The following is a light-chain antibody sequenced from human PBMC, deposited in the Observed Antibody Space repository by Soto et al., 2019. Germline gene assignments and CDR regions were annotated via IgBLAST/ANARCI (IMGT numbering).Light chain of an antibody. Sequence: QCVLTQPASVSGSPGQSITISCTGTSSAVGGYHYVSWYQDHPGKAPKLMIFDVSNRPSGVSNRFSGSKSGNTASLTISGLQPEDEADYYCSSYTTSNTRQIVFGTGTKVTVL. CDR2: DVS. J-gene: IGLJ1*01. CDR3: SSYTTSNTRQIV. V-gene: IGLV2-14*03. CDR1: SSAVGGYHY.